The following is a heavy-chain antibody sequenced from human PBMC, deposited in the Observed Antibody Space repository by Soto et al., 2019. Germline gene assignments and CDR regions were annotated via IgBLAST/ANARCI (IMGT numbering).Heavy chain of an antibody. J-gene: IGHJ6*02. V-gene: IGHV1-18*04. CDR2: ISGYNGDT. Sequence: QVQVVQSGAEVKKPGASVKVSCKTSGYTFTNYGVTWVRQAPGQGPEWMGWISGYNGDTNYAQKFQGRVTMTADASERTAYVGLRSLTSEDTAVYYWARGGGDIASSRHYFYGMDVWGQGTTVTVSS. CDR1: GYTFTNYG. CDR3: ARGGGDIASSRHYFYGMDV. D-gene: IGHD3-16*02.